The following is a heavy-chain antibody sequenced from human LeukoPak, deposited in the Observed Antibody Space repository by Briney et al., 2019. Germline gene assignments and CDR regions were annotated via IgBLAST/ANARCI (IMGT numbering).Heavy chain of an antibody. CDR2: INPNSGGT. V-gene: IGHV1-2*02. J-gene: IGHJ5*02. CDR3: AREVYSGYDYVLYGYWFDP. Sequence: ASVKVSCKASGYTFTGYYMHWVRQAPGQGLGWMGWINPNSGGTNYAQKFQGRVTMTRDTSISTAYMELSRLRSDDTAVYYCAREVYSGYDYVLYGYWFDPWGQGTLVTVSS. CDR1: GYTFTGYY. D-gene: IGHD5-12*01.